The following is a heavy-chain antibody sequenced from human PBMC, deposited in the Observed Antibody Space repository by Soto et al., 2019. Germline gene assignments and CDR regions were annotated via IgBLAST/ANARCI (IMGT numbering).Heavy chain of an antibody. V-gene: IGHV1-46*04. J-gene: IGHJ4*02. D-gene: IGHD3-22*01. CDR3: ARDTPLFSFGYQRGNYFDY. CDR2: INPSGGRT. Sequence: ASVKVSCKESGYTFTSYYMHWVRQAPEQGLEWMGIINPSGGRTNYADSVKGRFTISRDTSRNTLYLQMSSLRVEDTAVYYCARDTPLFSFGYQRGNYFDYWGQGALVTVSS. CDR1: GYTFTSYY.